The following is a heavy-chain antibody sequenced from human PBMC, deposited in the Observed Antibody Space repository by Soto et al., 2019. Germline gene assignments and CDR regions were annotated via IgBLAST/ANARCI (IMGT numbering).Heavy chain of an antibody. V-gene: IGHV1-24*01. CDR3: ARELTVTTKLPLPGV. Sequence: ASVKVSCKVSGYTLTELSMHWVRQAPGKGLEWMGGFDPEDGETIYAQKFQGRFSMTEDTSTDTAYMELSSLRSEDTAVHYCARELTVTTKLPLPGVWGQGTLVTVSS. CDR2: FDPEDGET. D-gene: IGHD4-17*01. J-gene: IGHJ4*02. CDR1: GYTLTELS.